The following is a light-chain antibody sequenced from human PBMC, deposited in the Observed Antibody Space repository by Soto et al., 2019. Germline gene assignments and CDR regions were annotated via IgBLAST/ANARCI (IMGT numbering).Light chain of an antibody. Sequence: DIQITQSPSTLSASVGDRAVITCRASQSITTWLAWYQQKPAKPPKLLIYDASSLASGVPSRFSGSGSGTDFTLTISRLEPEDFEVYYCQQYNNWPRTFGQGTKVDIK. J-gene: IGKJ1*01. V-gene: IGKV1-5*01. CDR2: DAS. CDR1: QSITTW. CDR3: QQYNNWPRT.